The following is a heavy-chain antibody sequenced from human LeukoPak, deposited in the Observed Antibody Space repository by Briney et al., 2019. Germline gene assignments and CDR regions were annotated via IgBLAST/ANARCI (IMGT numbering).Heavy chain of an antibody. CDR1: AGSISTYY. V-gene: IGHV4-59*08. Sequence: PSETLSLTCTVSAGSISTYYWSWIRQPPGKGLEWIGNIYHTGSTYYNPSLKSRVTISVDTSRNQFSLKLNSVTAADTAVYYCARGYSSSWYLNWFDPWGQGTLVTVSS. CDR3: ARGYSSSWYLNWFDP. J-gene: IGHJ5*02. D-gene: IGHD6-13*01. CDR2: IYHTGST.